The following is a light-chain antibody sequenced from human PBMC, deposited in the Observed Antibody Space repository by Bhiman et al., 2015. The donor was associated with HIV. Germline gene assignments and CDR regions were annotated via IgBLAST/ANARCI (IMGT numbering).Light chain of an antibody. CDR1: NIESKS. CDR2: QDS. CDR3: RAWDNSQYV. V-gene: IGLV3-1*01. J-gene: IGLJ1*01. Sequence: SYELTQPPSVSVAPGKTARMTCGGNNIESKSVHWYQQKPGQSPVLLMYQDSKRPSGIPERFSGSNSGNTATLTISGTQAMDEADYYCRAWDNSQYVFGPGTKVTVL.